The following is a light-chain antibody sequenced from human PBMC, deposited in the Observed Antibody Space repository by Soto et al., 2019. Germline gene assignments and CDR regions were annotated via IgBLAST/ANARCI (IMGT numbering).Light chain of an antibody. CDR1: QSLTRW. V-gene: IGKV1D-12*01. CDR3: QKGNSLPPFT. J-gene: IGKJ3*01. CDR2: AAS. Sequence: DFQMTQSPSSVSASVGDRVTITCRATQSLTRWLAWYQQKPGQAPKLLIYAASTLYSGVSSRFSGTGSGTDFTLTINNLQPEDVATYYCQKGNSLPPFTFGPGTRVDI.